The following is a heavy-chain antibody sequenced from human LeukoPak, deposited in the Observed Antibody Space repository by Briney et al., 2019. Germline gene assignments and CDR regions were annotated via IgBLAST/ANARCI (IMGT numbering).Heavy chain of an antibody. CDR3: ARDRVVVAAQGLGY. CDR2: ISYDGSNK. D-gene: IGHD2-15*01. Sequence: GGSLRLSCAASGFTFSSYAMHWVRQAPGKGLEWVAVISYDGSNKYYADSVKGRFTISRDNSKNTLYLQMNSLRAEDTAVYYCARDRVVVAAQGLGYWGQGTLVTVSS. CDR1: GFTFSSYA. V-gene: IGHV3-30*04. J-gene: IGHJ4*02.